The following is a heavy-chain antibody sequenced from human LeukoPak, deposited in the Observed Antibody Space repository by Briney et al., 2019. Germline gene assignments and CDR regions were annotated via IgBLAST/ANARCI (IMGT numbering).Heavy chain of an antibody. CDR2: GDHTGGT. D-gene: IGHD2-15*01. CDR3: ARERCGGGSCYPVDFDY. Sequence: PSETLSLTCAVYGGSFTGYYWSWIRQPPGKGLEWIGEGDHTGGTKYNPSLKSRVTISADSSKNQFSLKLSSVTAADTAVYYCARERCGGGSCYPVDFDYWGQGTLVTVSS. CDR1: GGSFTGYY. J-gene: IGHJ4*02. V-gene: IGHV4-34*01.